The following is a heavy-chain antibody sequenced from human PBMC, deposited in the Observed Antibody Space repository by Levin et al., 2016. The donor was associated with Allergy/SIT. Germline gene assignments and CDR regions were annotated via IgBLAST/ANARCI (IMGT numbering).Heavy chain of an antibody. V-gene: IGHV3-30*03. CDR1: GFTFSNYG. CDR3: ARDRGEWGWLHLRYYYGMDV. Sequence: GGSLRLSCAASGFTFSNYGMHWVRQAPGKGLEWVAVISYDGSNKYYVDSVKGRFIISRDKSKNTLYLQMNSLRAEDTAVYYCARDRGEWGWLHLRYYYGMDVWGQGTTVTVSS. D-gene: IGHD5-24*01. CDR2: ISYDGSNK. J-gene: IGHJ6*02.